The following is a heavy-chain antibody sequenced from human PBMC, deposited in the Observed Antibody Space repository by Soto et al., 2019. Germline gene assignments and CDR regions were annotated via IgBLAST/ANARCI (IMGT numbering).Heavy chain of an antibody. Sequence: SETLSLPCAVYGGSFSGYYWSWIRQPPGKGLEWIGEINHSGSTNYNPSLKSRVTISVDTSKNQFSLKLSSVTAADTAVYYCARGGVAARPDPPCWFDPWGQGTLVTVSS. CDR1: GGSFSGYY. D-gene: IGHD6-6*01. CDR2: INHSGST. CDR3: ARGGVAARPDPPCWFDP. V-gene: IGHV4-34*01. J-gene: IGHJ5*02.